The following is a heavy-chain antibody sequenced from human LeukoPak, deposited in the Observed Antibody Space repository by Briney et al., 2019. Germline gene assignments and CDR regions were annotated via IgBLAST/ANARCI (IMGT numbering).Heavy chain of an antibody. D-gene: IGHD3-22*01. Sequence: GASVKVSCKASGGTFSSYAISWVRQAPGQGLEWMGRIIPILGIANYAQKFQGRVAITADKSTSTAYMELSSLRSEDTAVYYCARDMPRAKEHDSSGYFSLSAFDIWGQGTMVTVSS. J-gene: IGHJ3*02. CDR1: GGTFSSYA. CDR2: IIPILGIA. V-gene: IGHV1-69*04. CDR3: ARDMPRAKEHDSSGYFSLSAFDI.